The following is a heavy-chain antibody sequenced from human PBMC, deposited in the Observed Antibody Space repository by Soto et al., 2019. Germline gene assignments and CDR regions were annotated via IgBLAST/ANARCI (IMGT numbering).Heavy chain of an antibody. J-gene: IGHJ4*02. V-gene: IGHV3-7*01. CDR3: ASFWSGYIDY. Sequence: PGGSLRLSCAASGFAFSTYWMSWVRQAPGKGLEWVANMDHDGSQKHYVDSVKGRFTISRDNARNSLYLQMNSLRAEDTAVYYCASFWSGYIDYWGQGSLVTVSS. CDR1: GFAFSTYW. D-gene: IGHD3-3*01. CDR2: MDHDGSQK.